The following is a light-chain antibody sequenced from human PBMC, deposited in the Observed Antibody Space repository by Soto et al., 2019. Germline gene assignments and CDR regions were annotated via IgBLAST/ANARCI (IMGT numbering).Light chain of an antibody. CDR3: QQRSKWRT. CDR1: QSFSGH. J-gene: IGKJ1*01. CDR2: DAS. Sequence: IRVSRCAGTPFLAPGERSNLTCRASQSFSGHLAWYQQKPGQAPRLLIYDASKRATGIPARSSGSGFGTDYTLTSSSLEPEDFAVYYCQQRSKWRTFGQGTKVDIK. V-gene: IGKV3-11*01.